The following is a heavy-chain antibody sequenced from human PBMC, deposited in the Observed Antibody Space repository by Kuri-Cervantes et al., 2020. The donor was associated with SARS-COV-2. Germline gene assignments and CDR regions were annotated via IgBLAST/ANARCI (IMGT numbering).Heavy chain of an antibody. CDR3: ARKDYSNYDLPLDY. J-gene: IGHJ4*02. D-gene: IGHD4-11*01. V-gene: IGHV3-21*04. Sequence: GGSLRLSCAASGFTFSSYSMNWVRQAPGKGLEWVSSISSSSSYIYYADSVKGRFTISRDNAKNSLYLQMNSLRAEDTAVYYCARKDYSNYDLPLDYWGQGTLVTVSS. CDR2: ISSSSSYI. CDR1: GFTFSSYS.